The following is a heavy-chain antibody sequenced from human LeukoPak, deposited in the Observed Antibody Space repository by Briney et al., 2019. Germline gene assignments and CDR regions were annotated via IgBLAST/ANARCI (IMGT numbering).Heavy chain of an antibody. D-gene: IGHD6-6*01. CDR2: IKQDGSEK. Sequence: SGGSLRLSCAASGFTFSSYWMSWVRQAPGKGLEWVAKIKQDGSEKYYVDSVKGRFTISRDNAKNSLYLQMNSLRAEDTAVYYCAREQYSSSESEFDYWGQGTLVTVSS. J-gene: IGHJ4*02. CDR3: AREQYSSSESEFDY. V-gene: IGHV3-7*01. CDR1: GFTFSSYW.